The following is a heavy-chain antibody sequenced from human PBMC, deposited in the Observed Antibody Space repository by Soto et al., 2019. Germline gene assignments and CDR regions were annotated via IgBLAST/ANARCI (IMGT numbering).Heavy chain of an antibody. CDR2: IIPALGAA. J-gene: IGHJ4*02. CDR3: ARGGQQVVTFDY. D-gene: IGHD6-6*01. Sequence: QVHLVQSGAEVKKPGSSVKVSCKTSGGTISTYVINWVRQAPGQGLEWMGRIIPALGAADYAQKFQDRLTITADKSTSTSYMELSSLRSDDTAVYYCARGGQQVVTFDYWGQGTRVAGSS. V-gene: IGHV1-69*08. CDR1: GGTISTYV.